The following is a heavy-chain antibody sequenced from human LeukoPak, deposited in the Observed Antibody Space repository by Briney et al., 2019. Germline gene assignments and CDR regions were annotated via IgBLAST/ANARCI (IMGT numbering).Heavy chain of an antibody. Sequence: SETLSLTCTVSGGSISSGSYYWSWIRQPAGKGLEWIGRIYTSGSTYYNPSLKSRVTISVDTSKNQFSLKLSSVTAADTAVYYCARQLYGSGSYYQMYYYYYMDVWGKGTTVTISS. CDR1: GGSISSGSYY. CDR3: ARQLYGSGSYYQMYYYYYMDV. J-gene: IGHJ6*03. D-gene: IGHD3-10*01. CDR2: IYTSGST. V-gene: IGHV4-61*02.